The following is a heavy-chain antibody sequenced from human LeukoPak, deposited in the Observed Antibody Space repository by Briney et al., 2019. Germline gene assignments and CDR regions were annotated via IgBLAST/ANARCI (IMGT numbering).Heavy chain of an antibody. J-gene: IGHJ5*02. CDR2: ILPIFGTA. CDR3: ARGRGGLDP. CDR1: GGTFGSYV. V-gene: IGHV1-69*13. Sequence: AASVRVSCKTSGGTFGSYVISWVRQAPGQGLDWMGGILPIFGTADYAQKFQGRVTITADESTNTAYMELKSLTSEDTAVYYCARGRGGLDPWGQGTLVTVSS. D-gene: IGHD4-23*01.